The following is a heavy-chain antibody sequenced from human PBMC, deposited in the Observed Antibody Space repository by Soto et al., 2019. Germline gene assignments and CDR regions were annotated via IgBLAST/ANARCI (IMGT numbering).Heavy chain of an antibody. CDR3: EGGSGWESGT. Sequence: EVQLVESGGGLVQPGGSLRLSCAVSEFTFSTYWMTWVRQAPGKGLEWVANIKEDGGEKHYLESVWARLTISRDNAKKSLYLEMNSLRADDTAVYYCEGGSGWESGTWGQGTLVTVSS. D-gene: IGHD6-19*01. J-gene: IGHJ5*02. CDR1: EFTFSTYW. CDR2: IKEDGGEK. V-gene: IGHV3-7*05.